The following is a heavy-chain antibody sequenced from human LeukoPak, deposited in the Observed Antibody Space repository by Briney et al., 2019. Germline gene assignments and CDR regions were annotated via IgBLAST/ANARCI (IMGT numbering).Heavy chain of an antibody. J-gene: IGHJ4*02. CDR2: INPNSGGT. CDR1: GYTFTGCY. D-gene: IGHD3-22*01. V-gene: IGHV1-2*02. Sequence: ASVKVSCKASGYTFTGCYMHWVRQAPGQGLEWMGWINPNSGGTNYAQKFQGRVTMTRDTSISTAYMELSRLRSDDTAVYYCARPKYYYDSSGYYLGWGQGTLATVSS. CDR3: ARPKYYYDSSGYYLG.